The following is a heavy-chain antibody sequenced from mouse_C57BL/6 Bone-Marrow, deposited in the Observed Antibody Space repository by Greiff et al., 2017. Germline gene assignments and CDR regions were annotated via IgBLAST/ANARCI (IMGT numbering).Heavy chain of an antibody. CDR3: ARRGYGLLFGY. Sequence: VQLQQPGAELVRPGSSVKLSCKASGYTFTSYWMDWVKQRPGQGLEWIGNIYPSDSETHYNQKFKDKATLTVDKSSSTAYMQLSSLTSEDSAVYYCARRGYGLLFGYWGQGTTLTVSS. J-gene: IGHJ2*01. CDR2: IYPSDSET. V-gene: IGHV1-61*01. D-gene: IGHD1-1*01. CDR1: GYTFTSYW.